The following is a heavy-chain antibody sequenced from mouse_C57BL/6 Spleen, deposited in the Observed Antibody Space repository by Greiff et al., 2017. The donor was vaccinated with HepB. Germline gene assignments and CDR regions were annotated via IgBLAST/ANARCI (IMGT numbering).Heavy chain of an antibody. D-gene: IGHD3-2*02. CDR1: GYTFTSYW. V-gene: IGHV1-61*01. Sequence: QVQLQQPGAELVRPGSSVKLSCKASGYTFTSYWMDWVKQRPGQGLEWIGNIYPSDSETHYNQKFKDKATLTVDKSSSTAYMQLSSLTSEDSAVYYCARYSSGYPWFAYWGQGTLVTVSA. CDR3: ARYSSGYPWFAY. CDR2: IYPSDSET. J-gene: IGHJ3*01.